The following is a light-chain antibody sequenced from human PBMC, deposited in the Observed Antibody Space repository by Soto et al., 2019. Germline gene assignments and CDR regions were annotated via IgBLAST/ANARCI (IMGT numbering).Light chain of an antibody. CDR1: QSFSSN. CDR2: GAS. CDR3: QQYNNWPT. J-gene: IGKJ1*01. V-gene: IGKV3-15*01. Sequence: EIVMTQSRATLSVSPGERSTLSCRAIQSFSSNYLAWYQQKPRQAPRLLIDGASTRATGIPARFSGSGSGTEFSLTISSLQSEDFAVYYCQQYNNWPTFGQGTKVDIK.